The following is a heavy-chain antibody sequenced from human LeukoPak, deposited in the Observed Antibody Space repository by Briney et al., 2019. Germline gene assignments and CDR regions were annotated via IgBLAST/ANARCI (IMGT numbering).Heavy chain of an antibody. V-gene: IGHV3-7*01. CDR2: IKQDGSEK. Sequence: GGSLRLSCAASGFTFSSYWMRWVRQAPGKGLEWVANIKQDGSEKYYVDSVKGRFTISRDNAKNSLYLQMNSLRAEDTAVYHCARARGDYYYYYMDVWGKGTTVTVSS. D-gene: IGHD3-10*01. CDR1: GFTFSSYW. CDR3: ARARGDYYYYYMDV. J-gene: IGHJ6*03.